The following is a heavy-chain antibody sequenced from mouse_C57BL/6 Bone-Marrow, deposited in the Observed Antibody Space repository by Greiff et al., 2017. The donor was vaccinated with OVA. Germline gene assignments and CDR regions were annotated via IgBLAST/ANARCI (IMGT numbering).Heavy chain of an antibody. CDR1: GYTFTSYW. V-gene: IGHV1-53*01. D-gene: IGHD1-1*01. J-gene: IGHJ2*01. CDR3: ARSREYYNGSFYYFDY. CDR2: INPSNGGT. Sequence: VQLQQPGTDLVKPGASVKLSCKASGYTFTSYWMHWVKQRPGQGLEWIGNINPSNGGTNYNEKFKSKATLTVDKSSSTAYMQLSSLTSEDSAVYWCARSREYYNGSFYYFDYWGQGTTLTVSS.